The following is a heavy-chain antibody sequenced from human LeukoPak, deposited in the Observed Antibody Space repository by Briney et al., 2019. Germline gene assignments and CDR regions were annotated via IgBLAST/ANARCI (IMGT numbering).Heavy chain of an antibody. V-gene: IGHV1-2*02. CDR2: INPNSGGT. J-gene: IGHJ4*02. D-gene: IGHD2-21*02. Sequence: GASVKVSCKASGYTFTGYYMHWVRQAPGQGLEWMGWINPNSGGTNYAQKFQGRVTMTRDTSISTAYMELSRLRSDDTAVYYCAREGSYCVGGDCYSFDFWGQGTLITVSS. CDR1: GYTFTGYY. CDR3: AREGSYCVGGDCYSFDF.